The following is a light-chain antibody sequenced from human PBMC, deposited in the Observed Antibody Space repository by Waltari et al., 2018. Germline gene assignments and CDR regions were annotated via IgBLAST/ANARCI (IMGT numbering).Light chain of an antibody. V-gene: IGLV2-8*01. CDR1: SRDVGGYRP. CDR3: SSYAGSKHFL. CDR2: EVS. J-gene: IGLJ2*01. Sequence: QSALTQPPSASGSPGQSVTISCPGTSRDVGGYRPVSWYQQHPGKPPKLMIYEVSQRPSGVPDRFSGSKSGNTASLTVSGLQAEDEADYYCSSYAGSKHFLFGGGTKLTVL.